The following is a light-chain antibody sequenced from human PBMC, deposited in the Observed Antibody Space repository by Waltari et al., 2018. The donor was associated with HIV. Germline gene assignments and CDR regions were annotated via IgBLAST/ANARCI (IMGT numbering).Light chain of an antibody. CDR1: RSNIGSDNTY. Sequence: QSVLTQSPSASGTPGQRVTMACSGSRSNIGSDNTYVYWYRQLPGMAPTLLIYTNNNRPSGVPDRFSGSKSGNTASLTISGLQAEDEADYYCSSYAGTSNFVLFGGGTKLTVL. V-gene: IGLV1-47*01. CDR3: SSYAGTSNFVL. J-gene: IGLJ2*01. CDR2: TNN.